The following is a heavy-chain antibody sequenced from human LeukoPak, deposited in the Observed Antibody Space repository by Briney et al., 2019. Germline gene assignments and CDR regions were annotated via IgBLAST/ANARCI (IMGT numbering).Heavy chain of an antibody. D-gene: IGHD1-26*01. CDR3: ARGEVGGSYGIAFDY. CDR2: ISAYNGNT. V-gene: IGHV1-18*01. CDR1: GYTFISYG. Sequence: ASVKVSCKASGYTFISYGISWVRQAPGQGLEWMGWISAYNGNTNYAQKFQGRVTMTTDTSTSTAYMELRNLRSDDTAVYYCARGEVGGSYGIAFDYWGQGTLVTVSS. J-gene: IGHJ4*02.